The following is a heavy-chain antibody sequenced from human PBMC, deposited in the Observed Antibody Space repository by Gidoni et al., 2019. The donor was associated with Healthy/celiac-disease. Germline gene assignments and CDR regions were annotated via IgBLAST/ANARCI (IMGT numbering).Heavy chain of an antibody. CDR3: AHRPGIAAATIGWFDP. J-gene: IGHJ5*02. Sequence: QITLKESGPTLVKPTQTLTLTCNSPGFSPSTSGVGVGWIRQPPGTALKWLALIYWDDDKRYSPSLKSRLTITKDTSKHQVVLTMTNMDPVDTATYYCAHRPGIAAATIGWFDPWGQGTLVTVSS. V-gene: IGHV2-5*02. CDR2: IYWDDDK. D-gene: IGHD6-13*01. CDR1: GFSPSTSGVG.